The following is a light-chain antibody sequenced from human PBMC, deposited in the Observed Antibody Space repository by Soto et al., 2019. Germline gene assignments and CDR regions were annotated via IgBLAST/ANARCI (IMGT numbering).Light chain of an antibody. CDR1: SSDIGDFNY. Sequence: QSVLTQPASVSGSPGQSITISCTGTSSDIGDFNYVSWYLQHPGKAPKLIIYEVSNRPSGVSNRFSGSKSGNTASLTISGLQAGDEADYHCSSYTNTGTHVLFGGGTKLTVL. CDR3: SSYTNTGTHVL. CDR2: EVS. J-gene: IGLJ2*01. V-gene: IGLV2-14*01.